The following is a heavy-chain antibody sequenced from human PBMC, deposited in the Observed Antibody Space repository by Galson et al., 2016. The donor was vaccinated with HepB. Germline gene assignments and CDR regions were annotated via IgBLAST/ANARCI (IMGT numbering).Heavy chain of an antibody. Sequence: SLRLSCAASRFVFSNFGLSWVRQAPGKGLEWVASISTRRTTYYSDSVQGRFTISRDTSNNTLYLQMNGLRAEDTAVYYCAKERLVRRIFDHWGQGTLLTVSS. D-gene: IGHD1-1*01. V-gene: IGHV3-23*01. CDR1: RFVFSNFG. J-gene: IGHJ4*02. CDR3: AKERLVRRIFDH. CDR2: ISTRRTT.